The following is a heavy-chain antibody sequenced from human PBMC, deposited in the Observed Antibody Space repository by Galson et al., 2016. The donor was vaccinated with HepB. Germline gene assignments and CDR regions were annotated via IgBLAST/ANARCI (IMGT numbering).Heavy chain of an antibody. J-gene: IGHJ6*02. CDR2: INPNSGGT. CDR1: GYTFTGYN. CDR3: ARDLLDIVVVRDYHGMDV. V-gene: IGHV1-2*04. D-gene: IGHD2-2*01. Sequence: SVKVSCKASGYTFTGYNMHWVRQAPGQGLEWMGWINPNSGGTKYAQKFQGWVTMTRDTSISTAYMELSRLRSDDTGVYYCARDLLDIVVVRDYHGMDVWGQGTTVTVSS.